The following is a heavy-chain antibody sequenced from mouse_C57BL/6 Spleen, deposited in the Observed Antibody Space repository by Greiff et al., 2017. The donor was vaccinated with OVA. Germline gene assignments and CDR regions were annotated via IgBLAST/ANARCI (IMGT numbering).Heavy chain of an antibody. CDR2: IDPSDSYT. Sequence: VQLQESGAELVRPGTSVKLSCKASGYTFTSYWMHWVKQRPGQGLEWIGVIDPSDSYTNYNQKFKGKATLTVDTSSSTAYMQLSSLTSEDSAVYYCASPDGNSGDYWGQGTSVTVSS. J-gene: IGHJ4*01. CDR3: ASPDGNSGDY. V-gene: IGHV1-59*01. CDR1: GYTFTSYW. D-gene: IGHD2-1*01.